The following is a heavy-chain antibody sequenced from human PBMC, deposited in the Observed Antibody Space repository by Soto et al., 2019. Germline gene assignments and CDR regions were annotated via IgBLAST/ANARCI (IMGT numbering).Heavy chain of an antibody. CDR1: GFSLSTSGVG. Sequence: QITLKESGPTLVKPTQTLTLTCTFSGFSLSTSGVGVGWIRQPPGKALEWLALIYWDDDKRYSPSLKSRLTNTTDTSKNQVVPTMTNMDPVATATDYCAHAGDWGSFIGYWGQGTVVTVAS. J-gene: IGHJ4*02. CDR2: IYWDDDK. D-gene: IGHD7-27*01. CDR3: AHAGDWGSFIGY. V-gene: IGHV2-5*02.